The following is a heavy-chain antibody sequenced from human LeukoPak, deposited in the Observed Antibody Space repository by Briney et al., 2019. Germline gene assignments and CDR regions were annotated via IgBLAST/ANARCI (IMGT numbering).Heavy chain of an antibody. V-gene: IGHV1-58*01. CDR1: GFTFTSRSA. CDR3: AAPYSGTWFDS. Sequence: SVKVSCKASGFTFTSRSAVQWVRQARGQRLEWIGWIVVGSDNTNYAQKFQERAIITRDMSASTAYMELSSLRSEDTAVYYCAAPYSGTWFDSWGQGTLVTVSS. CDR2: IVVGSDNT. J-gene: IGHJ5*01. D-gene: IGHD6-13*01.